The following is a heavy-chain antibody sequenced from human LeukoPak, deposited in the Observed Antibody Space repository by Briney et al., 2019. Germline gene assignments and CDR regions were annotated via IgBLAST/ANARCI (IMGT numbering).Heavy chain of an antibody. Sequence: SETLSLTCTVSGDSISSGDYYWSWIRQPAVKGLEWIGRISSSGSTNYNPSLKSRVTISVGTSKNQFSLKLSSVTAADTAVYFCARGPYSYDSSGAFDIWGQGTMVTVSS. CDR3: ARGPYSYDSSGAFDI. D-gene: IGHD3-22*01. J-gene: IGHJ3*02. V-gene: IGHV4-61*02. CDR2: ISSSGST. CDR1: GDSISSGDYY.